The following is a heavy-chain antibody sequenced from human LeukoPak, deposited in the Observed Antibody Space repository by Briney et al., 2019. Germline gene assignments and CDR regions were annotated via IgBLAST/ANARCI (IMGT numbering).Heavy chain of an antibody. D-gene: IGHD2-15*01. J-gene: IGHJ4*02. CDR3: ARDRQLGVVVSFDY. CDR1: GYTCTSYS. CDR2: ISAYNGNT. Sequence: ASVRLSCKASGYTCTSYSISWVRQAPGQGLEWMGWISAYNGNTNYAQKLQGRVTMTTDTSTSTAYMELRSLRSDDTAVYYCARDRQLGVVVSFDYWGQGTLVTVSS. V-gene: IGHV1-18*01.